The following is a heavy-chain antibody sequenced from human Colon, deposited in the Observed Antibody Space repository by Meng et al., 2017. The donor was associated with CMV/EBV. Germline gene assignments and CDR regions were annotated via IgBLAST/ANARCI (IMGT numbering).Heavy chain of an antibody. D-gene: IGHD2-2*01. V-gene: IGHV3-21*01. CDR2: ISNRDSQR. J-gene: IGHJ5*02. Sequence: GLSVKNDNMKRGRQDQRKGLEGGYSISNRDSQRYYAEDVKGRCNISRDNAKNSLYLQMNSLRDEDTAIYYCARAKEYQLLSWFDPWGKGTLVTVSS. CDR3: ARAKEYQLLSWFDP. CDR1: GLSVKNDN.